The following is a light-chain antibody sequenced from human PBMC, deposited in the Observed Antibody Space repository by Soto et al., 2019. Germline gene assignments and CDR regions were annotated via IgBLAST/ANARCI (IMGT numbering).Light chain of an antibody. J-gene: IGLJ2*01. V-gene: IGLV2-14*01. CDR1: SSDVGGYNY. CDR3: SSYTSSNTVV. CDR2: EVT. Sequence: QSVLTQPASVSGSPGQSITISCTGTSSDVGGYNYVSWYQQHPGKAPKVMIYEVTNRPSGVSNRFSGSKSGNTASLTISGLQAEDEAHYYCSSYTSSNTVVFGGGTQLTV.